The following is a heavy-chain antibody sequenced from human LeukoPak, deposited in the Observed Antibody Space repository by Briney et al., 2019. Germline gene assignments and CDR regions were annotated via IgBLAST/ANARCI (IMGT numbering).Heavy chain of an antibody. CDR1: GYTFTGYY. Sequence: ASVKVSCKASGYTFTGYYMHWVRQAPGQGLEWMGWINPNSGGTNYAQKFQGRVTMTRDTSISTAYMELSRLRSDDTAVYYCARAAKRRITMVRGVPYYFDYWGQGTLVTVSS. V-gene: IGHV1-2*02. CDR3: ARAAKRRITMVRGVPYYFDY. J-gene: IGHJ4*02. CDR2: INPNSGGT. D-gene: IGHD3-10*01.